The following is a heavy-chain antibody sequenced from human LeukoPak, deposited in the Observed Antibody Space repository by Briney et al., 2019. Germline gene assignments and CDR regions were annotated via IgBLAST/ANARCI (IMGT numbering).Heavy chain of an antibody. Sequence: ASVKVSCKASGYTFTGYCMHWVRQAPGQGLEWMGWINPNSGGTNYAQKFQGRVTMTRDTSISTAYMELSRLRSDDTAVYYCARDRYGDYYFDYWGQGTLVTVSS. CDR2: INPNSGGT. D-gene: IGHD4-17*01. CDR1: GYTFTGYC. J-gene: IGHJ4*02. CDR3: ARDRYGDYYFDY. V-gene: IGHV1-2*02.